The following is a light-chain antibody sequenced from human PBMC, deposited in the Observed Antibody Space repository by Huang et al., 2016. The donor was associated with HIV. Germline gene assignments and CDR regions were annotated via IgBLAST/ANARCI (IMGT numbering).Light chain of an antibody. CDR3: QQYDSWPRT. J-gene: IGKJ1*01. V-gene: IGKV3-15*01. CDR2: GAS. CDR1: QGVHSN. Sequence: EIVMTQSPATLSVSPGERATLSCRASQGVHSNLAWYQQKPGQAPSLLLYGASTRATEVPARFSGGGSATDFTLTIPSVQSEDFATYYCQQYDSWPRTFGQGTKVEIK.